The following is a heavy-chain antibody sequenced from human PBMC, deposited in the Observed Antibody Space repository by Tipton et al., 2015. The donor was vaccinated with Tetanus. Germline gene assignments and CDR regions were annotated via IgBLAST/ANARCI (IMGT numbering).Heavy chain of an antibody. CDR2: IYYSGST. J-gene: IGHJ5*02. Sequence: TLSLTCTVSGGSISSSSFYWGWIHQPPGKELEWIGSIYYSGSTYYNPSLKGRLTISVDTSNNQFSLTLNSVTAADTAVYYCARGSRNWFDPWGQGALVIVSS. CDR3: ARGSRNWFDP. V-gene: IGHV4-39*07. CDR1: GGSISSSSFY.